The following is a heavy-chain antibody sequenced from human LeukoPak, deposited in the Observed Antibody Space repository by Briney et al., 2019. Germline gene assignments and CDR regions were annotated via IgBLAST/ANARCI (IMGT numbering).Heavy chain of an antibody. Sequence: SETLSLTCTVSGGSFSSGSYYWGWIRQPPGKGLEWIGSIYYIGNTYYNPSLKSRVTISVDTSKNQFSLKLSSVTAADTAVYYCARGREYDYVWGTKPRYYYYMDVWGKGTTVTISS. D-gene: IGHD3-16*01. V-gene: IGHV4-39*07. CDR3: ARGREYDYVWGTKPRYYYYMDV. CDR1: GGSFSSGSYY. J-gene: IGHJ6*03. CDR2: IYYIGNT.